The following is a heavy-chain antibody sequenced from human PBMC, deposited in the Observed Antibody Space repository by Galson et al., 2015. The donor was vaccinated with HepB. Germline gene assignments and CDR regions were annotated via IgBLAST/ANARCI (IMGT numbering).Heavy chain of an antibody. D-gene: IGHD5-12*01. V-gene: IGHV4-39*01. CDR2: IYYSGNT. CDR1: GGSISSSSYY. CDR3: AKGWLRVPYDY. J-gene: IGHJ4*02. Sequence: SETLSLTCTVSGGSISSSSYYWGWIRQPPGKGRGWIGNIYYSGNTYYNPSLKSRVTISVDTSKSQFSLKLTSVTAAETAVYYCAKGWLRVPYDYWGQATLVSFSS.